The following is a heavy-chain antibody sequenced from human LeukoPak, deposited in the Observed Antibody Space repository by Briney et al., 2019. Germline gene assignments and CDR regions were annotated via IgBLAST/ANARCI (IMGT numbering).Heavy chain of an antibody. V-gene: IGHV3-33*01. CDR2: IWYDGSNK. Sequence: GGSLRLSCTTSGFTFSNYPMSWVRQAPGKGLEWVAVIWYDGSNKYYADSVKGRFTISRDNSKNTLYLQMNSLRAEDTAVYYCARDNGATTFFLFDYWGQGTLVTVSS. CDR1: GFTFSNYP. CDR3: ARDNGATTFFLFDY. D-gene: IGHD2/OR15-2a*01. J-gene: IGHJ4*02.